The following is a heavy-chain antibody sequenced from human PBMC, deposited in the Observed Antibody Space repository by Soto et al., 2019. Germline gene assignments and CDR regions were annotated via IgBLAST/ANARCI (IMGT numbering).Heavy chain of an antibody. CDR1: GFSFTTYA. CDR2: ISGSGGST. CDR3: TTKAVADY. J-gene: IGHJ4*02. Sequence: GGSLRLSCAASGFSFTTYAMSWVRQAPGKGLEWISAISGSGGSTYYAHSVKGRFTISRDNSKNTLYLQMNSLRAEDTAIYYYTTKAVADYWGQGTLVTVS. D-gene: IGHD6-19*01. V-gene: IGHV3-23*01.